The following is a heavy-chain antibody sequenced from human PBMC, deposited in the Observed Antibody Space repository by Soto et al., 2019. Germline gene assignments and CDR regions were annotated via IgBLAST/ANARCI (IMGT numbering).Heavy chain of an antibody. CDR3: SVTVSSSWYFDY. J-gene: IGHJ4*02. CDR2: ISGSGVNT. Sequence: EVQLLESGGGLVQPGGSLRLSCAASGFTFSSYGMSWVRQAPGKGLEWVSAISGSGVNTYYGDSVKGRFTISRDNPKSSLYLQMNSLIAEDTAVYYCSVTVSSSWYFDYWGQGTLVTVSS. CDR1: GFTFSSYG. D-gene: IGHD6-13*01. V-gene: IGHV3-23*01.